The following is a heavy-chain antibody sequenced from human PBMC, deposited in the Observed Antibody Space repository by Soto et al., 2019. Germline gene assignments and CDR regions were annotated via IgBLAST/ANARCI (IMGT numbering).Heavy chain of an antibody. CDR2: IDWDGDE. J-gene: IGHJ4*02. CDR1: GFSLTTTGMS. V-gene: IGHV2-70*12. CDR3: ARKNTYGYGWALDS. Sequence: SGPMLVNPKQTLTLTCTFSGFSLTTTGMSVSWIRQPPGKALEWLALIDWDGDEYYIASLETRLTISKDTSKNQGVHTMINVAPEDTATYFCARKNTYGYGWALDSWGLGTPGTVSS. D-gene: IGHD5-18*01.